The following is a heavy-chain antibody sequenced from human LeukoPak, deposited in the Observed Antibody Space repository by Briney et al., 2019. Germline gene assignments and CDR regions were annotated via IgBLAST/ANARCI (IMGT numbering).Heavy chain of an antibody. Sequence: SETLSLTCAVYGGSFSGYYWSWIRQPPGKGLEWIGEINHSGSTNYNPSLKSRVTISVDTSKNQFSLKLSSVTAADTAVYYCARVGVAAADYGGQGTLVTVSS. CDR3: ARVGVAAADY. CDR1: GGSFSGYY. V-gene: IGHV4-34*01. D-gene: IGHD6-13*01. CDR2: INHSGST. J-gene: IGHJ4*02.